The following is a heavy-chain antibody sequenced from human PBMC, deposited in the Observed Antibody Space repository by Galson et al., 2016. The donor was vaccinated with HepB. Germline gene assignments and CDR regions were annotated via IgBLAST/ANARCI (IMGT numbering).Heavy chain of an antibody. CDR1: GFTFRNYG. CDR3: VQGSTAPAF. J-gene: IGHJ6*04. CDR2: ISRSGDST. Sequence: SLRLSCAASGFTFRNYGMTWVRQAPGKGLEVVSSISRSGDSTDYAESVKGLFTISRDNSKNTLSLQMNSLTADDTGICYCVQGSTAPAFWGKGTTVTVSS. D-gene: IGHD2-2*01. V-gene: IGHV3-23*01.